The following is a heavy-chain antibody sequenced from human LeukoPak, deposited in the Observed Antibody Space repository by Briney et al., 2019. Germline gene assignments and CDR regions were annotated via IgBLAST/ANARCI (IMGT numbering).Heavy chain of an antibody. CDR1: GGSISNYY. CDR3: ARVAGGLSPFDY. D-gene: IGHD3-16*02. J-gene: IGHJ4*02. V-gene: IGHV4-59*01. Sequence: PSETLSLTCTVSGGSISNYYWSWIRQPPGKGLEWIGYIYYSGSTNYNPSLNSRVTISLDTSRNQFSLKLSSVTAADTAVYYCARVAGGLSPFDYWGRGTLVTVSS. CDR2: IYYSGST.